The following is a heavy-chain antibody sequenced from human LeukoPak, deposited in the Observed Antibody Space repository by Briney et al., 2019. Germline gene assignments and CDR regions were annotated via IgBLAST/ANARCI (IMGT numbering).Heavy chain of an antibody. D-gene: IGHD1-26*01. CDR2: IYHSGST. CDR1: GGSISSHY. J-gene: IGHJ4*02. V-gene: IGHV4-39*07. Sequence: SETLSLTCTVSGGSISSHYWTWIRQPPGKGLEWIGSIYHSGSTYYNPSLKSRVTISVDTSKNQFSLKLSSVTAADTAVYYCARGVVGAAGFDYWGQGTLVTVSS. CDR3: ARGVVGAAGFDY.